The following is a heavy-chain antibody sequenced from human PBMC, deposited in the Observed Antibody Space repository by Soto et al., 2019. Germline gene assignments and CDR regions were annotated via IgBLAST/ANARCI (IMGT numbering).Heavy chain of an antibody. J-gene: IGHJ1*01. Sequence: EVQLVESGGGLVQPGRSLRLSCAASGFTFDDYAMHWVRQAPGKGLEWVSGISWNSGSIGYADSVKGRFTISRDNAXXSLYLQMNSLRAEDTALYYCAKAREELVLKGAFQHWGQGTLVTVSS. CDR2: ISWNSGSI. CDR3: AKAREELVLKGAFQH. CDR1: GFTFDDYA. V-gene: IGHV3-9*01. D-gene: IGHD6-13*01.